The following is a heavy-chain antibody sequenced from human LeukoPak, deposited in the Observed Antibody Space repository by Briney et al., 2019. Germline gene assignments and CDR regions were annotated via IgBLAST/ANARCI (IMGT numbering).Heavy chain of an antibody. CDR3: TRDGPRSSGYPDT. V-gene: IGHV4-39*07. Sequence: SETLSLTCTVSGGSISSSSYSWGWIRQPPGKGLEWIGSIYYSGSTYCNPSLKSRVTISVDTSKNQFSLRLNSVTAADTAVYYCTRDGPRSSGYPDTWGQGTLVTVSS. D-gene: IGHD3-22*01. CDR2: IYYSGST. CDR1: GGSISSSSYS. J-gene: IGHJ5*02.